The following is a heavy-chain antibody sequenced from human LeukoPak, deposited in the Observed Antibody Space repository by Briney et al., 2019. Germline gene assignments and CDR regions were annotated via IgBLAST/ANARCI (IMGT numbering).Heavy chain of an antibody. CDR1: GFTFSSYG. J-gene: IGHJ2*01. CDR2: IRYDGSNK. V-gene: IGHV3-30*02. CDR3: ARDLRTVIEWYFDL. Sequence: PGGSLRLSCAASGFTFSSYGMHWVRQAPGKGLEWVSFIRYDGSNKYYADSVKGRFTISRDNAKTSLYLQMNSLRAEDTAVYYCARDLRTVIEWYFDLWGRGTLVTVSS. D-gene: IGHD4-17*01.